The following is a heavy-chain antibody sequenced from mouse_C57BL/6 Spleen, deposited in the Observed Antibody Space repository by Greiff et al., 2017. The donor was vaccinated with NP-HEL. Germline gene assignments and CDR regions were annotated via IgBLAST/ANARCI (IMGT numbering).Heavy chain of an antibody. V-gene: IGHV5-17*01. CDR3: ARGYGNLY. Sequence: EVKLMESGGGLVKPGGSLKLSCAASGFTFSDYGMHWVRQAPEKGLEWVAYISSGSSTIYYADTVKGRFTISRDNAKNTLFLQMTRLRSEDTAMYYCARGYGNLYWGQGTLVTVSA. J-gene: IGHJ3*01. CDR2: ISSGSSTI. D-gene: IGHD2-1*01. CDR1: GFTFSDYG.